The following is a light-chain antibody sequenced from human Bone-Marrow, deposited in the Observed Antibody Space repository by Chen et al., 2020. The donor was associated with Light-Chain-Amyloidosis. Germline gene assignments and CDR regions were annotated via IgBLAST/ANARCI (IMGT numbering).Light chain of an antibody. V-gene: IGLV2-23*01. J-gene: IGLJ3*02. CDR2: GDF. CDR1: NSDVGNYNL. CDR3: CAYTGSSTWV. Sequence: QSALTKPASVSGSPGQSITISCTASNSDVGNYNLVSWYKHHPGKAPKLIIYGDFKRPSGVSKRFSGSKSGNTASLTISGLQNEDEAHYHCCAYTGSSTWVFGGGTKLTVL.